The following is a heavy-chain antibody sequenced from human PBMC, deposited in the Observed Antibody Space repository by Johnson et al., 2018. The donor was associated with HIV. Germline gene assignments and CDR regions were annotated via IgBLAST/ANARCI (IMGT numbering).Heavy chain of an antibody. Sequence: QVQLVESGGGVVQPGKSLRLSCAASGFTFSSFAMHWVRQAPGKGLEWVAVISDDVTSRYYVDSVKGRFTISRDNAKNSLYLQMNSLRPEDTAVYYCARLRITMVRGGPDAFDIWGQGTLVTVSS. CDR1: GFTFSSFA. CDR3: ARLRITMVRGGPDAFDI. V-gene: IGHV3-30*04. J-gene: IGHJ3*02. CDR2: ISDDVTSR. D-gene: IGHD3-10*01.